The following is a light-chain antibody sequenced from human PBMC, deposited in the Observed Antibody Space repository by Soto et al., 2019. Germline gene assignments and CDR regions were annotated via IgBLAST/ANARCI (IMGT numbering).Light chain of an antibody. CDR1: VRDIGNYNY. Sequence: QSALAQPASVSGSPGQSITISCTGTVRDIGNYNYVSWYQRHPGKAPKLMIYDVSVRPSGVSNRFSGSKSGNTASLTISGLQSEDEADYYCTSYTGSNTLLFGGGTQLTVL. V-gene: IGLV2-14*03. CDR2: DVS. CDR3: TSYTGSNTLL. J-gene: IGLJ2*01.